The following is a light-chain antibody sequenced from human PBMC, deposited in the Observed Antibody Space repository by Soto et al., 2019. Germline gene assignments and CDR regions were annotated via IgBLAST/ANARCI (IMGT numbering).Light chain of an antibody. J-gene: IGKJ2*01. Sequence: EIVLTQSPGTLSLSPGERATLSCRASESVDSSYLAWYQQKPDQAPRLLIYAASSRATGIPDRFSGSGSGTDFTLTISRLEPEDFAVYYCQQYGTALYTFGQGTKLEVK. CDR1: ESVDSSY. V-gene: IGKV3-20*01. CDR2: AAS. CDR3: QQYGTALYT.